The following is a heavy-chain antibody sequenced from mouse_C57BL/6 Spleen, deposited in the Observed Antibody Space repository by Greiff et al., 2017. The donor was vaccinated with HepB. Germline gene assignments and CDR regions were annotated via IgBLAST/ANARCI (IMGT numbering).Heavy chain of an antibody. D-gene: IGHD2-2*01. CDR1: GYTFTSYW. V-gene: IGHV1-53*01. CDR2: INPSNGGT. J-gene: IGHJ1*03. Sequence: VQLQQPGTELVKPGASVKLSCKASGYTFTSYWMHWVKQRPGQGLEWIGNINPSNGGTNYNEKFKSKATLTVDKSSSTAYMQLSSLPSEDSAVYYCARGGGYGEYFDVWGTGTTVTVSS. CDR3: ARGGGYGEYFDV.